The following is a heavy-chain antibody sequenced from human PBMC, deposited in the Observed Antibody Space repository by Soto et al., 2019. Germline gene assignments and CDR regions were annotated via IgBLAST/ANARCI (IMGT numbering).Heavy chain of an antibody. D-gene: IGHD3-10*01. CDR1: GYTFTSYE. Sequence: QVQLVQSGAEVKKPGASVKVSCKASGYTFTSYESTWVRQATGQGLEWMGWMNPSSGDTGYAHKFQGRVTMTRNTSISTAYMELSSLRSEDTAVYYCARGELLWFGELLRWGQGTLVTVSS. V-gene: IGHV1-8*01. J-gene: IGHJ4*02. CDR3: ARGELLWFGELLR. CDR2: MNPSSGDT.